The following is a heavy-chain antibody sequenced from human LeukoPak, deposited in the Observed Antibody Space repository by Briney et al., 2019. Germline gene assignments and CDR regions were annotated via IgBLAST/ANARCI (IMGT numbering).Heavy chain of an antibody. CDR2: ISSSSTTI. J-gene: IGHJ4*02. D-gene: IGHD3-9*01. Sequence: GGSLRLSCVASGFTFSSNSINWVRQAPGKGLEWVSYISSSSTTIYYADSVKGRFTITRDNAKNSLYLQMNSLRAEDTAVYYCARSFYYDTLTGYYFFDYWGQGTLVTVSS. V-gene: IGHV3-48*04. CDR3: ARSFYYDTLTGYYFFDY. CDR1: GFTFSSNS.